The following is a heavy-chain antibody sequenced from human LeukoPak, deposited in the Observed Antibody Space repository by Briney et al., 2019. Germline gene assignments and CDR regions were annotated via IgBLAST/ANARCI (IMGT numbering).Heavy chain of an antibody. J-gene: IGHJ4*02. CDR2: ISYSGST. CDR3: ARAMRSASIVGATTYYFDY. V-gene: IGHV4-59*01. Sequence: SETLSLTCTVSGGSINSYYWIWLRQPPGKGLEWIGYISYSGSTNYNPSLKSRVTISVDTSKNQFSLKLSSVTAADTAVYYCARAMRSASIVGATTYYFDYWGQGTLVTVSS. D-gene: IGHD1-26*01. CDR1: GGSINSYY.